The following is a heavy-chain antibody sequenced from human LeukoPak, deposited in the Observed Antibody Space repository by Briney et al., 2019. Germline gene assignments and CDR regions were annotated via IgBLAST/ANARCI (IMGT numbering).Heavy chain of an antibody. CDR2: IYYSGST. Sequence: PSETLSLTCTVSGGSISSYYWSWIRQPPGKGLEWIGYIYYSGSTNYNPSLKSRVTISVDTSKNQFSLKLSSVTAADTAVYYCVRSYYDFWSGLGLGKYYFDYWGQGTLVTVSS. J-gene: IGHJ4*02. D-gene: IGHD3-3*01. CDR1: GGSISSYY. V-gene: IGHV4-59*01. CDR3: VRSYYDFWSGLGLGKYYFDY.